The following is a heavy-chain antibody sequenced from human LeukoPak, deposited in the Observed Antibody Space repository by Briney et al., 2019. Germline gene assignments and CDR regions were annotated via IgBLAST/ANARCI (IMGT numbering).Heavy chain of an antibody. CDR3: ARGGIAARLMYGFQNWFDP. D-gene: IGHD6-13*01. V-gene: IGHV4-31*03. CDR1: GETVSSGGYY. Sequence: PSETLSLTCTVSGETVSSGGYYWSWIRQHPGKGLEWIGNIYYSGSTYYNPTLRSRVTISIDTSKNQFSLKMTSVTAADMAVYFGARGGIAARLMYGFQNWFDPWGQGTLVTVSS. CDR2: IYYSGST. J-gene: IGHJ5*02.